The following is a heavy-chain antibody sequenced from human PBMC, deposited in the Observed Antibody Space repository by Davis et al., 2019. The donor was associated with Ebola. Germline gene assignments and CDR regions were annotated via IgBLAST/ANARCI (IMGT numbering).Heavy chain of an antibody. CDR3: ARDRGIAVAGNYYCDY. Sequence: SQTLSLTCAISGDSVSSNSAAWNWIRQSPSRGLEWLGRTYYRSKWYNDYAVSVKSRITINPDTSKNQFSLQLNSVTPEDTAVYYCARDRGIAVAGNYYCDYWGQGTLVTVSS. V-gene: IGHV6-1*01. CDR2: TYYRSKWYN. D-gene: IGHD6-19*01. CDR1: GDSVSSNSAA. J-gene: IGHJ4*02.